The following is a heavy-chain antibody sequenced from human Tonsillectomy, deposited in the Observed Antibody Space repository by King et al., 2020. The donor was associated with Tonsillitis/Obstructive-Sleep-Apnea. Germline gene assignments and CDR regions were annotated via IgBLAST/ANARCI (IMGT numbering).Heavy chain of an antibody. D-gene: IGHD2-2*02. CDR1: RFTFSSYW. Sequence: VQLVESGGGLVQPGGSLRLSCAASRFTFSSYWMSWVRQAPGKGLEWVANINQHGGEKYYVDSVKGRFTISRDNAKDSLYLQVNSLRAEDTAVYYCSRDRRSCTGTSCNTYYYYMDVWGKGTTVTVSS. J-gene: IGHJ6*03. CDR2: INQHGGEK. V-gene: IGHV3-7*01. CDR3: SRDRRSCTGTSCNTYYYYMDV.